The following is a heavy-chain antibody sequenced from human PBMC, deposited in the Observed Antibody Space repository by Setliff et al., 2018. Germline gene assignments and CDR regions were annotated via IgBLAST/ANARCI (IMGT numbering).Heavy chain of an antibody. CDR1: GYTFTSYA. D-gene: IGHD6-13*01. J-gene: IGHJ5*02. CDR3: ARDRPPGIAAAGSPNWFDP. V-gene: IGHV1-3*03. CDR2: INAGNANT. Sequence: ASVKVSCKASGYTFTSYAMHWVRQAPGQRLEWMGWINAGNANTKYSPEFHGRVTITRDTSASAADMALSSLRSEDTAVYYCARDRPPGIAAAGSPNWFDPWGQGTLVTVSS.